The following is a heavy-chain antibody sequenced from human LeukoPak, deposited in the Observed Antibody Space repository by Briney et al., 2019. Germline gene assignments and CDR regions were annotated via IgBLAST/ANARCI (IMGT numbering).Heavy chain of an antibody. CDR1: GFTFSSYG. D-gene: IGHD6-19*01. Sequence: GRSLRLSCAASGFTFSSYGMHWVRQAPGKGLEWVAVISYDGSNKYYADSVKGRFTISRDNSKNTLYLQMNSPRAEDTAVYYCAKGFHLIAVAGTSAEYFQHWGQGTLVTVSS. CDR3: AKGFHLIAVAGTSAEYFQH. V-gene: IGHV3-30*18. J-gene: IGHJ1*01. CDR2: ISYDGSNK.